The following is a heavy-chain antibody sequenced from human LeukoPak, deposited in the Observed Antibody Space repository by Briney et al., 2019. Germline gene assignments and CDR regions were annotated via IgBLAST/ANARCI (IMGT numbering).Heavy chain of an antibody. CDR3: ARDFGYYGSGSYPDYFDY. Sequence: GSLRLSCAASGFTFSSFEMNWVRPAPGEGLGWVSYISSSGSTIYYADSVKGRFTISRDNAKNSLYLQMNSLRAEDAAVYYCARDFGYYGSGSYPDYFDYWGQGTLVTVSS. CDR1: GFTFSSFE. CDR2: ISSSGSTI. D-gene: IGHD3-10*01. V-gene: IGHV3-48*03. J-gene: IGHJ4*02.